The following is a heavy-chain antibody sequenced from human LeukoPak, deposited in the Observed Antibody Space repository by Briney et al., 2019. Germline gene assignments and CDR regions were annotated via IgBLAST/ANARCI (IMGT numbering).Heavy chain of an antibody. J-gene: IGHJ4*02. CDR1: GFTVSSNF. CDR2: VYSGGGT. V-gene: IGHV3-66*01. Sequence: GGSLRLSCAASGFTVSSNFMSWVRQAPGKGLEWVSVVYSGGGTYYADSVKGRFTISRDSSKNTLFLQMNSLRAEDTAVYYCASGMRLNYFDYWGQGTLVTVSS. CDR3: ASGMRLNYFDY. D-gene: IGHD1-26*01.